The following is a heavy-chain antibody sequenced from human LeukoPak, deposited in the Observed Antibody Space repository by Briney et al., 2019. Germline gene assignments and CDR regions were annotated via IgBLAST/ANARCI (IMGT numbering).Heavy chain of an antibody. CDR2: IYYSGST. Sequence: SGTLSLTCTVSGGSISSSSYYWGWIRQPPGKGLEWIGSIYYSGSTYYNPSLKSRVTISVDTSKNQFSLKLSSVTAADTAVYYCARQSFRYYYGSGKFDPWGQGTLVTVSP. CDR1: GGSISSSSYY. V-gene: IGHV4-39*01. CDR3: ARQSFRYYYGSGKFDP. J-gene: IGHJ5*02. D-gene: IGHD3-10*01.